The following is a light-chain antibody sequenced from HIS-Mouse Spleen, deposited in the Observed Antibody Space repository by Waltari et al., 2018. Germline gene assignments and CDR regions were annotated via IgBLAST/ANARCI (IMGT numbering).Light chain of an antibody. CDR3: SSYTSSSTGV. V-gene: IGLV2-14*03. CDR1: SRDVGGYNY. J-gene: IGLJ3*02. CDR2: DVS. Sequence: QSALTQPASVSGSPGQSITISCTGTSRDVGGYNYVSWYQQHPGKAPKLVIYDVSNGPSGVCMRFSGSKSGHTASLTICGLQAEDEADYYCSSYTSSSTGVFGGGTKLTVL.